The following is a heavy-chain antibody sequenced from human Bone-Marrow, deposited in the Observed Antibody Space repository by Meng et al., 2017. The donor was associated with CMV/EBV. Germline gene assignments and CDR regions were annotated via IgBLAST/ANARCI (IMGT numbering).Heavy chain of an antibody. V-gene: IGHV1-2*02. D-gene: IGHD6-13*01. CDR3: ARVAAAADY. Sequence: ASVKVSCKASGYTFSGNYVHWLRQAPAQGLKWMGWINPNSGGTNYAQKFQGRVTMTRNTSISTAYMELSSLRSEDTAVYYCARVAAAADYWGQGTLVTVSS. CDR1: GYTFSGNY. CDR2: INPNSGGT. J-gene: IGHJ4*02.